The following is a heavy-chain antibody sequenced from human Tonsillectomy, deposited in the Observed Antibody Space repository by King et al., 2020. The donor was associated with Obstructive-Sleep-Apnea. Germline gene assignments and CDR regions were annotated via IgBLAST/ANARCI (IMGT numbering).Heavy chain of an antibody. D-gene: IGHD3-22*01. V-gene: IGHV1-8*01. J-gene: IGHJ4*02. Sequence: VQLVQSGAEVKKPGASVKVSCKASGYTFTSYDINWVRQATGQGLEWMGWMNPNSGNTGYAQKFQGRVTMTRNKYITTAYMELSSLRSDDTAVYYCARGVNYHDRKGSQHWGQGTLVTVSS. CDR3: ARGVNYHDRKGSQH. CDR2: MNPNSGNT. CDR1: GYTFTSYD.